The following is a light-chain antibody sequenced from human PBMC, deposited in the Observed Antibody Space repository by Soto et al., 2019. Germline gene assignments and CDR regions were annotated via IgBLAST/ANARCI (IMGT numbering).Light chain of an antibody. J-gene: IGLJ1*01. V-gene: IGLV1-44*01. CDR1: SSNIGSNT. CDR2: SNN. CDR3: GAWDDSLNGYV. Sequence: QPVLTQPPSASGTPGQRVTISCSGSSSNIGSNTVNWYQQLPGTAPKLLIYSNNQRPSGVPDRFSGSKSGTSASLAISGLQSEDEADYYCGAWDDSLNGYVFGTGTKVTVL.